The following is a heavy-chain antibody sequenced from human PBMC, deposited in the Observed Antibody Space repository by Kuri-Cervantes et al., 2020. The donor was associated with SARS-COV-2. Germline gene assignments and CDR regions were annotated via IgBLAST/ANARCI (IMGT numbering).Heavy chain of an antibody. J-gene: IGHJ4*02. CDR3: ARDGGPQWLVHPLDY. D-gene: IGHD6-19*01. CDR2: ISSSSSYI. Sequence: GGSLRLSCSASGFTFRSYTMMWVRQAPGKGLEWVSSISSSSSYIYYADSVKGRFTISRDNAKNSLYLQMNSLRAEDTAVYYCARDGGPQWLVHPLDYWGQGTLVTVSS. V-gene: IGHV3-21*01. CDR1: GFTFRSYT.